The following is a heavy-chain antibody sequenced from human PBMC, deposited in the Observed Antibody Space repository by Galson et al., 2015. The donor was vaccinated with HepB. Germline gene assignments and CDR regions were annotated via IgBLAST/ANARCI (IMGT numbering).Heavy chain of an antibody. CDR3: ARDALNYFDY. V-gene: IGHV3-21*01. CDR2: ISSSSSYI. Sequence: SLRLSCAASGFTFSSYSMNWVRQAPGKGLEWVSSISSSSSYIYYTDSVKGRFTISRDNAKNSLYLQMNSPRAEDTAVYYCARDALNYFDYWGQGTLVTVSS. CDR1: GFTFSSYS. J-gene: IGHJ4*02.